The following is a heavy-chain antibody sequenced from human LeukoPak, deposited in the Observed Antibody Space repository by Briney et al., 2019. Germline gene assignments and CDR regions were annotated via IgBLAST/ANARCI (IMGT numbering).Heavy chain of an antibody. CDR2: IYYSGST. CDR3: ARISSSSLGFDP. D-gene: IGHD6-13*01. CDR1: GYSITSGYY. V-gene: IGHV4-38-2*02. Sequence: PSETLPLTCTVSGYSITSGYYWGWIRQPPGRGLEWIGSIYYSGSTYYSPSLKSRVTISVDTFKNQFSLKLSSVTAADTAVYYCARISSSSLGFDPWGQGTLVTVSS. J-gene: IGHJ5*02.